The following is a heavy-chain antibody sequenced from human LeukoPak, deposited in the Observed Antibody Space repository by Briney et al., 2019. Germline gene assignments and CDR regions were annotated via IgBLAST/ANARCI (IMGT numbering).Heavy chain of an antibody. CDR3: ASGGSYYVLDY. Sequence: SETLSLTCTVSGGSVSSGRYHWSWIRQSPGKGLEWIGYMYYSGSTNYNPSLKSRVTISVDTSKNQFSLKLSSVTAADTAVYYCASGGSYYVLDYWGQGTLVTVSS. V-gene: IGHV4-61*01. D-gene: IGHD1-26*01. CDR2: MYYSGST. CDR1: GGSVSSGRYH. J-gene: IGHJ4*01.